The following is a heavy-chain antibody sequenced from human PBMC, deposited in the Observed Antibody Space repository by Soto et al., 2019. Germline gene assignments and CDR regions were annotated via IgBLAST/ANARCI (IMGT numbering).Heavy chain of an antibody. CDR3: ARPCRSGWYGAFDI. J-gene: IGHJ3*02. CDR2: IYYCGSTSGST. CDR1: GGSISSYY. Sequence: PSETLFLTRTVSGGSISSYYWSWIRQPPRKGLAWIGYIYYCGSTSGSTANKPSHKSRVTISVDTSKNQFALRLSSVTAADTAVYYCARPCRSGWYGAFDIWGQGTLVTVSS. D-gene: IGHD6-19*01. V-gene: IGHV4-59*01.